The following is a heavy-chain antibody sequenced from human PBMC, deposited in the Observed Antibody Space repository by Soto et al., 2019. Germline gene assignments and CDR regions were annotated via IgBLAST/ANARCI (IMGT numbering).Heavy chain of an antibody. J-gene: IGHJ3*02. CDR2: TYYRSKWYN. Sequence: SQTLSLTCAISGDSVSSNSAACNWIRQSPSRGLEWLGRTYYRSKWYNDYAVSVKSRITINPDTSKNQFSLQLNSVTPEDTAVYYCARGTPNHLDAFDIWGQGTMVTVSS. CDR3: ARGTPNHLDAFDI. V-gene: IGHV6-1*01. CDR1: GDSVSSNSAA. D-gene: IGHD2-8*01.